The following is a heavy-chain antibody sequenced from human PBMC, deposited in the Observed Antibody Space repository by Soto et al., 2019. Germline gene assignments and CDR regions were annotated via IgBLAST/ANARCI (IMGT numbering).Heavy chain of an antibody. CDR3: AAELYSGGSCCSFDI. Sequence: QMQVVQSGPEVKKPGTSVKVSCKTSGFTFSNSAVQWVRQARGQRLEWMGWIVVGSGNTKYEQKLQERVAITRDMSTSTVYMELSSLRSDDTAVYYCAAELYSGGSCCSFDIWGQGTMVTVSS. J-gene: IGHJ3*02. D-gene: IGHD2-15*01. CDR1: GFTFSNSA. V-gene: IGHV1-58*01. CDR2: IVVGSGNT.